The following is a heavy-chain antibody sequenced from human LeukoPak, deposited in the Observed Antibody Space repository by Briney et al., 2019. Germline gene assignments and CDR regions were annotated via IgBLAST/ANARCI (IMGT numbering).Heavy chain of an antibody. CDR3: AKGGPSIVAAARYFDY. CDR2: TSVSGSST. J-gene: IGHJ4*02. V-gene: IGHV3-23*01. D-gene: IGHD6-13*01. Sequence: GGSLRLSCAASGFTFSSYAMSWVRQAPGKGLEWVSATSVSGSSTYYADSVKGRFTISRDNSKNTLYLQMNSLRAEDTAVYYCAKGGPSIVAAARYFDYWGQGTLVTVSS. CDR1: GFTFSSYA.